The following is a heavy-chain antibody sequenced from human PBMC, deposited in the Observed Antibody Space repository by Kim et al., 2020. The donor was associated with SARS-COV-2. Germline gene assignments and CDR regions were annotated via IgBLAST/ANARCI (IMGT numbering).Heavy chain of an antibody. V-gene: IGHV1-46*03. Sequence: ASVKVSCKASGYTFTSYYMHWVRQAPGQGLEWMGIINPSGGSTSYAQKFQGRVTMTRDTSTSTVYTVLSSLRPEDTAVYYCARAAGIHLWFRYYYGMDVWGQGTTVTVSS. CDR3: ARAAGIHLWFRYYYGMDV. D-gene: IGHD5-18*01. CDR1: GYTFTSYY. CDR2: INPSGGST. J-gene: IGHJ6*02.